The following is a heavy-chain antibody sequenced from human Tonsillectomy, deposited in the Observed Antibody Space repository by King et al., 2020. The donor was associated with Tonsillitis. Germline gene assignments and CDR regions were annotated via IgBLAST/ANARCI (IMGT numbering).Heavy chain of an antibody. CDR1: GYTFTGYY. CDR3: ARHPLLSLIVVVPAAILDP. V-gene: IGHV1-2*02. Sequence: QVQLVESGAEVKKPGASVKVSCKACGYTFTGYYVHWVRQAPGQGLEWMGWINPSSGDTNYAHKFQGRVTLTRDTSISTAYMELNRLSSDDTAVYYCARHPLLSLIVVVPAAILDPWGQGTLVTGSS. J-gene: IGHJ5*02. D-gene: IGHD2-2*01. CDR2: INPSSGDT.